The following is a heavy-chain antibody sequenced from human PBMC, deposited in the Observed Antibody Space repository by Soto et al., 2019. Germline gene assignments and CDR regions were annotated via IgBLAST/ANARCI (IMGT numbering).Heavy chain of an antibody. CDR1: GFTFSSYS. CDR2: ITSSSSTI. CDR3: ARGRGYSYGRDFDY. D-gene: IGHD5-18*01. J-gene: IGHJ4*02. V-gene: IGHV3-48*02. Sequence: AGGSLRLSCAASGFTFSSYSMNWVRQAPGKGLEWVSYITSSSSTIYYADSVRGRFTISRDTAKNSLYLQMNSLRDEDTAVYYCARGRGYSYGRDFDYWGQGTLVTVSS.